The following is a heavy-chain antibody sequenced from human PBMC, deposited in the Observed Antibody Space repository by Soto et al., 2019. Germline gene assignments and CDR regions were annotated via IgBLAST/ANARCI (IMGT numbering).Heavy chain of an antibody. D-gene: IGHD1-1*01. CDR1: GASISSGGYY. V-gene: IGHV4-31*03. CDR2: IYYSGRT. Sequence: LSLTCTVSGASISSGGYYWSWIRQHPGKGLEWIGNIYYSGRTYYNPSLKSRVTMSLDTSKNQFSLKLSSVTVADTAVYYCAREATTGTRPVDYWGQGTLVTVPQ. J-gene: IGHJ4*02. CDR3: AREATTGTRPVDY.